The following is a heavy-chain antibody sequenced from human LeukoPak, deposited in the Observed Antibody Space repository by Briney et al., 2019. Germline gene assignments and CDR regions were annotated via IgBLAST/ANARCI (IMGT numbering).Heavy chain of an antibody. Sequence: PGGSLRLSCAASGFTFDAYAMHWVRQAPGEGLEWVSVIRGGGAVAFYADSVKGRFTISRDNSRNTLYLQMNSVRVEDTAVYSCAKCFSAGTGSCLGGDFDYWGKGALVTVSS. CDR2: IRGGGAVA. V-gene: IGHV3-23*01. D-gene: IGHD2-15*01. CDR1: GFTFDAYA. CDR3: AKCFSAGTGSCLGGDFDY. J-gene: IGHJ4*02.